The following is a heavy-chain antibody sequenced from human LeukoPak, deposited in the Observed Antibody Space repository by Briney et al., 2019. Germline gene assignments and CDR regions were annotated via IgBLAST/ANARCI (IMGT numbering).Heavy chain of an antibody. Sequence: ASVKVSCKASGYTFTNYAIHWVRQAPGQRLEWMGWISAGNGDTKYSQKFQGGVTITRDTSASTAYMDLSSLRSEDTAVYYCARDPGPIYGDYEKISWFDPWGQGTLVSVSS. V-gene: IGHV1-3*01. CDR3: ARDPGPIYGDYEKISWFDP. CDR1: GYTFTNYA. CDR2: ISAGNGDT. D-gene: IGHD4-17*01. J-gene: IGHJ5*02.